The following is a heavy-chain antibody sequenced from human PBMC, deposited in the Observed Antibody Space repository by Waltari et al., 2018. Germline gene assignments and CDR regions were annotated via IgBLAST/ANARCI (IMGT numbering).Heavy chain of an antibody. D-gene: IGHD6-19*01. CDR1: GFTLRAHA. J-gene: IGHJ4*02. Sequence: EVQLLESGGGLVQPGGSLRLSCEVSGFTLRAHAISWVRTPPGKGLEWVSAITGIGNIHYADSVRGRFTISRDISQNTVFLQLSSLRAEDTALYYCARDVPPATAGTMFDYRGRGTLVTVSS. V-gene: IGHV3-23*01. CDR3: ARDVPPATAGTMFDY. CDR2: ITGIGNI.